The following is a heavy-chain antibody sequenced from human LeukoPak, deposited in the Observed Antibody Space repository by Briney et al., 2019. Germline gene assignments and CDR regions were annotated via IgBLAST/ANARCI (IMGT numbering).Heavy chain of an antibody. Sequence: GGSLRLSCAASRLTFNSYAMSWVRQAPGKGLEWVSVIYSGGSTYYADSVKGRFTISRDNSKNTLYLQMNSLRAEDTAVYYCAKDNTHYDFWSGYAHWGQGTLVTVSS. CDR2: IYSGGST. V-gene: IGHV3-23*03. CDR1: RLTFNSYA. J-gene: IGHJ4*02. D-gene: IGHD3-3*01. CDR3: AKDNTHYDFWSGYAH.